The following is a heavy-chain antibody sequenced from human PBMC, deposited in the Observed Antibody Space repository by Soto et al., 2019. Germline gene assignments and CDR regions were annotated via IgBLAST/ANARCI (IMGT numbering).Heavy chain of an antibody. CDR2: INPDSGVT. D-gene: IGHD2-8*01. J-gene: IGHJ6*02. CDR3: ARDRGVRDV. Sequence: QVQLVQSGAEVKKPGASVKVSCKASGYTITSDYMHWVRQAPGQGLEWMGWINPDSGVTYYPHKFQDRVTMTRDTSISTAYMALSKLTADDTALYCWARDRGVRDVWGQGTTVIVSS. V-gene: IGHV1-2*02. CDR1: GYTITSDY.